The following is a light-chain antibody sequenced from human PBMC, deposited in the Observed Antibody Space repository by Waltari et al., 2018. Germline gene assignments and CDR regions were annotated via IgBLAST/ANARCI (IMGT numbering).Light chain of an antibody. Sequence: EIVMTQSPATLSVSPGARATLSCRASHSISSHLAWYQQKPGQAPRLLIYCASPRATGIPARFSGSGSGTEFTLTINSLQSEDVAVYYCQQYNLWPPWTFGQGTKVEIK. CDR1: HSISSH. CDR2: CAS. J-gene: IGKJ1*01. V-gene: IGKV3-15*01. CDR3: QQYNLWPPWT.